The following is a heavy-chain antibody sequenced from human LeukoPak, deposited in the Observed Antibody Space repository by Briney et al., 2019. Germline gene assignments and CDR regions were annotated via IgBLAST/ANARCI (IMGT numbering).Heavy chain of an antibody. D-gene: IGHD6-13*01. Sequence: SETLSLTCTVSGGSISSYYWSWIRQPPGKGLEWIGYIYYSGSTNYNPSLESRVTISVDTSKNQFSLKLSSVTAADTAVYYCSAAADTYYFDYWGQGTLVTVSS. J-gene: IGHJ4*02. CDR3: SAAADTYYFDY. CDR1: GGSISSYY. CDR2: IYYSGST. V-gene: IGHV4-59*01.